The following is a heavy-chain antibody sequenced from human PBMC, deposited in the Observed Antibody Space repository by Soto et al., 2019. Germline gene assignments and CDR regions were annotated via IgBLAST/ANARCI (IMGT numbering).Heavy chain of an antibody. CDR1: GYTFTSYY. CDR3: AVLLWSGNYGMDV. V-gene: IGHV1-46*01. J-gene: IGHJ6*02. D-gene: IGHD3-10*01. Sequence: ASVKVSCKASGYTFTSYYMHWVRQAPGQGLEWMGIINPSGGSTSYAQKFQGRFTMTRDTSTSTVYMELSSLRSEDTAVYYCAVLLWSGNYGMDVWGQGALVTVSS. CDR2: INPSGGST.